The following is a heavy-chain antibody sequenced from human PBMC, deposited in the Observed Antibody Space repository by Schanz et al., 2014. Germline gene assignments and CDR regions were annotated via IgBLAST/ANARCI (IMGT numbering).Heavy chain of an antibody. CDR1: GFSFGNYG. CDR2: VSRSTPDI. D-gene: IGHD5-12*01. CDR3: ARDFHGYGPHLDY. V-gene: IGHV3-23*01. J-gene: IGHJ4*02. Sequence: EVQLLESGGGLVQPGGSLRLSCEASGFSFGNYGMSWVRQAPGKGLEWVSYVSRSTPDIYYADSVKGRFTVSRDNSKNTLYLQLNSLRAEDTAVYYCARDFHGYGPHLDYWGQGSLXTVSS.